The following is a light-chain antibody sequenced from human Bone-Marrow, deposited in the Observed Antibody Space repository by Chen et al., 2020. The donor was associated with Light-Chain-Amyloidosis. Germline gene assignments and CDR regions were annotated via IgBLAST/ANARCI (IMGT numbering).Light chain of an antibody. CDR3: QVWDRSSDRPV. CDR1: NIGSTS. J-gene: IGLJ3*02. CDR2: DDS. V-gene: IGLV3-21*02. Sequence: SYVLTQPSSVSVAPGPTANIARGGNNIGSTSVHWYQQTPGQAPLLVVYDDSDRPSGIPGRLSGSNSGNTATLTISRVEAGDEADYYCQVWDRSSDRPVFGGGTKPTVL.